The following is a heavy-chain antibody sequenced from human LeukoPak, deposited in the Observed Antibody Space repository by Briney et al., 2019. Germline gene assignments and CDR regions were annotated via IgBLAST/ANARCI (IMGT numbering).Heavy chain of an antibody. CDR3: ARGRNIEMTTMSGGSDY. CDR2: LNPQSGDT. D-gene: IGHD5-24*01. J-gene: IGHJ4*02. Sequence: GSVRVSCTASGYTFTDYYMHWVRQAPGQGLEWMGGLNPQSGDTNYPQNFPGIVSITRDTSITTSYMDLRDLRSHDTSVYYCARGRNIEMTTMSGGSDYWGQGTLVTVSS. CDR1: GYTFTDYY. V-gene: IGHV1-2*02.